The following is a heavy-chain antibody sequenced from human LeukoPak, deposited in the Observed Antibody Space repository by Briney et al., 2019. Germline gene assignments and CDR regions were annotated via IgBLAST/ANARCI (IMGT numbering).Heavy chain of an antibody. J-gene: IGHJ4*02. CDR3: ARVLREVFYDILTIFDY. CDR2: IYQSGST. D-gene: IGHD3-9*01. CDR1: GYTISSGYY. V-gene: IGHV4-38-2*02. Sequence: SETLSLTCTVSGYTISSGYYWGWIRQPPGKGLEWIASIYQSGSTYYNPSLKSRVTISVDTSKNQFSLKLSSVTAADTAVYYCARVLREVFYDILTIFDYWGQGTLVTVSS.